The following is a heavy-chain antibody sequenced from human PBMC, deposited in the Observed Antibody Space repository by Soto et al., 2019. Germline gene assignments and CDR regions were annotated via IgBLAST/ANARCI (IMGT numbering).Heavy chain of an antibody. CDR2: INHSGST. D-gene: IGHD3-22*01. CDR1: GGSFSGYY. CDR3: ARDFGTMIEGVNY. Sequence: PSETLSLTCAVYGGSFSGYYWSWIRQPPGKGLEWIGEINHSGSTNYNPSLKSRVTISVDTSKNQFSLKLSSVTAADTAVYYCARDFGTMIEGVNYWGQGTLVTVSS. J-gene: IGHJ4*02. V-gene: IGHV4-34*01.